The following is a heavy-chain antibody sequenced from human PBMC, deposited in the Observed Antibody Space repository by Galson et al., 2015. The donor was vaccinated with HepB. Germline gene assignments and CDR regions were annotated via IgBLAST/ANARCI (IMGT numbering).Heavy chain of an antibody. CDR3: ARDVGAEYSSSWQHLDAFDI. Sequence: SVTVSCKASGGTFSSYAISWVRQAPGQGLEWMGGIIPIFGTANYAQKFQGRVTITADESTSTAYMELSSLRSEDTAVHYCARDVGAEYSSSWQHLDAFDIWGQGTMVTVSS. CDR2: IIPIFGTA. D-gene: IGHD6-13*01. J-gene: IGHJ3*02. CDR1: GGTFSSYA. V-gene: IGHV1-69*13.